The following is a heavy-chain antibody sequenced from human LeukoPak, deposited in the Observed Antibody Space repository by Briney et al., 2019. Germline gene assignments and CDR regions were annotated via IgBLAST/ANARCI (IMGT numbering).Heavy chain of an antibody. J-gene: IGHJ4*02. V-gene: IGHV4-34*01. CDR1: GGSFSGYY. CDR2: INHSRST. Sequence: SSETLSLTCAVYGGSFSGYYWSWIRQPPGKGLQWIGEINHSRSTNYNPSLKSRVTISVDTSKNQFSLKLSSVTAADTAVYYCARLSPPSTTVVTPRRPSVSFPSDYWGQGTLVTVSS. D-gene: IGHD4-23*01. CDR3: ARLSPPSTTVVTPRRPSVSFPSDY.